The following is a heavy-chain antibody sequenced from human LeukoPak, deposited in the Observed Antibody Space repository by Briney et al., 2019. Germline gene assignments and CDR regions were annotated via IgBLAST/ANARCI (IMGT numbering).Heavy chain of an antibody. Sequence: GATVKVSCKASGYIFTDYYLHWVRQAPGRGLEWMAWINPKSGGTKYAQKFQGRVTMTGDTSINTAFMELSRLTFDDTAVYYCAREGYEEMSTTDFDYWGQGTLVTVSS. CDR2: INPKSGGT. V-gene: IGHV1-2*02. J-gene: IGHJ4*02. CDR1: GYIFTDYY. CDR3: AREGYEEMSTTDFDY. D-gene: IGHD5-24*01.